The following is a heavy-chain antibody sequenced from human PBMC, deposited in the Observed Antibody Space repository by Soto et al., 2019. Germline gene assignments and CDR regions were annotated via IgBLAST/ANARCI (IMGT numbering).Heavy chain of an antibody. Sequence: GWSLRLSCAASGFTLSRYGMNWVRQAPGKGLEWVSSISSSSSYIYYADSVKGRFTISRDNAKNSLYLQMNSLRAEDTDLYHCARDSSSWHSTGYWGQGTLVTATS. CDR1: GFTLSRYG. D-gene: IGHD6-13*01. J-gene: IGHJ4*02. CDR3: ARDSSSWHSTGY. CDR2: ISSSSSYI. V-gene: IGHV3-21*01.